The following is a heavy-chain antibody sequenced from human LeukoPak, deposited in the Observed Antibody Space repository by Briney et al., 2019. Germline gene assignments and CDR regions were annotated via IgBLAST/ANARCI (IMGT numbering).Heavy chain of an antibody. V-gene: IGHV4-4*07. Sequence: PSETLSLTCTVSGGSLSSYYWSWIRQPAGKGLEWIGRIYTSGSTNYNPSLKSRVTMSVDTSKNQFSLKLSSVTDADTAVYYCEREKGYYYDSSASRRAFDIWGQGTMVTVSS. J-gene: IGHJ3*02. CDR1: GGSLSSYY. CDR2: IYTSGST. D-gene: IGHD3-22*01. CDR3: EREKGYYYDSSASRRAFDI.